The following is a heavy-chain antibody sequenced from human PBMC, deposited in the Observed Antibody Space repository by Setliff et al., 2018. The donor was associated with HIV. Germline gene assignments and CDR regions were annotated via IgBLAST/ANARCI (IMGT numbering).Heavy chain of an antibody. CDR2: IIPIFGTA. Sequence: SVKVSCKASGGTFSSYAISWVRQAPGQGLEWMGGIIPIFGTANYAQRFQGRVTITTDESTSTAYMELSSLRSEDTAVYYCARTRPYYVWGSYRVKGPTFDAFDIWGQGTMVTVSS. CDR1: GGTFSSYA. D-gene: IGHD3-16*02. V-gene: IGHV1-69*05. CDR3: ARTRPYYVWGSYRVKGPTFDAFDI. J-gene: IGHJ3*02.